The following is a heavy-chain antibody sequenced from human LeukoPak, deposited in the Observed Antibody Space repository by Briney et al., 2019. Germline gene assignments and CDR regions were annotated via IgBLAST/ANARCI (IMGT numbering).Heavy chain of an antibody. CDR3: ATGGYTGYDLPY. CDR1: GGSISHYF. D-gene: IGHD5-12*01. J-gene: IGHJ4*02. V-gene: IGHV4-59*08. CDR2: IYYSGST. Sequence: SETLSLTCTVSGGSISHYFWSWIRQPPGKALEWIGYIYYSGSTNYNPSLKSRVTISVDTSKNQFSLKLSSVTAADTAVYYCATGGYTGYDLPYWGQGTLVTVSS.